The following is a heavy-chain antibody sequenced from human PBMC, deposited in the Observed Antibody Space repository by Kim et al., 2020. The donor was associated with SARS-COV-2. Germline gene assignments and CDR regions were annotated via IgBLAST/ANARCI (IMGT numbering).Heavy chain of an antibody. CDR1: GYSFTSFW. CDR2: IYPVDSDT. Sequence: GESLKISCKGSGYSFTSFWIGWVRQMPGKGLDWRGIIYPVDSDTRYSPSFQGEVTISADNAISTAYLQWSSLKASDTAIYYCARQSPVVLWFGDLLDTDALDIWGQGTMVTVSS. V-gene: IGHV5-51*01. D-gene: IGHD3-10*01. J-gene: IGHJ3*02. CDR3: ARQSPVVLWFGDLLDTDALDI.